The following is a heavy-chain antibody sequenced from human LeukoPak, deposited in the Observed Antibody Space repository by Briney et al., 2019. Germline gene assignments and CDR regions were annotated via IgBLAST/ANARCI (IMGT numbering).Heavy chain of an antibody. V-gene: IGHV1-2*02. Sequence: ASVKVSCKASGYTFTAKYLHWVRQAPGQGLEWMGWVNPNGGGRTYAQKFRGRVAMTSDTSINTAYMELETLTSDDTAVYYCAPNSGYSSGWFIGWGQGTLVIVSS. CDR2: VNPNGGGR. J-gene: IGHJ4*02. CDR3: APNSGYSSGWFIG. D-gene: IGHD6-19*01. CDR1: GYTFTAKY.